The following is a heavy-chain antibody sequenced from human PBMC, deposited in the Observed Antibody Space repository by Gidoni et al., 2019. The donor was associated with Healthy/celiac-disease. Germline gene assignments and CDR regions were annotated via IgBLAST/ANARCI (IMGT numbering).Heavy chain of an antibody. D-gene: IGHD2-8*02. CDR2: IRSKAYGGTT. CDR3: TRDLLVGIQYWYFDL. V-gene: IGHV3-49*03. J-gene: IGHJ2*01. Sequence: EVQLVESGGGLVQPGRSLRLSCTASGFTFGCYAMSWFRQAPGKGLEWVGFIRSKAYGGTTEYAASVKGRFTISRDDSKSIAYLQMNSLKTEDTAVYYCTRDLLVGIQYWYFDLWGRGTLVTVSS. CDR1: GFTFGCYA.